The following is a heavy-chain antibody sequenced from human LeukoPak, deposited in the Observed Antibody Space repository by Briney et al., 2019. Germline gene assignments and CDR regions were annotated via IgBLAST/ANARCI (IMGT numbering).Heavy chain of an antibody. V-gene: IGHV1-69*13. CDR1: GGTFSSYA. Sequence: SVKVSCKASGGTFSSYAISWVRQAPGQGLEWMGGIIPIFGTANYAQKFQGRVTITADESTSTAYMELSSLRSEDTAVYYCARENYYDGSGSPSASAPVDHWGQGTLVTVPS. D-gene: IGHD3-22*01. CDR2: IIPIFGTA. CDR3: ARENYYDGSGSPSASAPVDH. J-gene: IGHJ4*02.